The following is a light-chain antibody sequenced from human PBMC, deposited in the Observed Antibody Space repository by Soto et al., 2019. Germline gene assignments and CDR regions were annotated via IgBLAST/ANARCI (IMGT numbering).Light chain of an antibody. V-gene: IGLV2-14*01. CDR1: SSDFTTYNY. CDR3: SSYTTSGSVV. CDR2: EVS. Sequence: QSALTQPASVSGSPGQSITISCTGTSSDFTTYNYVSWYQHYPGKAPKLMIYEVSYRPSGVSDRFSGSKSGNTASLTISGLQAEDEADYWCSSYTTSGSVVFGGGTKLTVL. J-gene: IGLJ2*01.